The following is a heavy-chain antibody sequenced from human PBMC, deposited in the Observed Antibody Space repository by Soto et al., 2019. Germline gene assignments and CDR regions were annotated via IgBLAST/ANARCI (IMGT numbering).Heavy chain of an antibody. D-gene: IGHD3-10*01. CDR1: NGSISNYY. CDR2: VHHSWGS. Sequence: QVQLQESGPGLVKPSETLSLSCTVSNGSISNYYGSWIRQPPGKGMEWIGNVHHSWGSFYNPSLQSRVAIDLATSTRRFSLVLLSVTASVPAVYYCGRQGFGALPGLVDVWGQGITVTVSS. J-gene: IGHJ6*02. CDR3: GRQGFGALPGLVDV. V-gene: IGHV4-59*08.